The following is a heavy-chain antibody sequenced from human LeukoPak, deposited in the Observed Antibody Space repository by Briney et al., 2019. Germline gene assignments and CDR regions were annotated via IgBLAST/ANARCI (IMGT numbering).Heavy chain of an antibody. CDR1: SFTFSSYV. CDR2: VSTTGGST. J-gene: IGHJ4*02. V-gene: IGHV3-23*01. D-gene: IGHD4-17*01. Sequence: PGGSLRLSCGASSFTFSSYVMSWVRQAPGKGLEWVSTVSTTGGSTYYADSVKGRFTISRDNSKSTIYLQMNSLKTEDTAVYYCARPHSDYGGIDYWGQGTLVTVSS. CDR3: ARPHSDYGGIDY.